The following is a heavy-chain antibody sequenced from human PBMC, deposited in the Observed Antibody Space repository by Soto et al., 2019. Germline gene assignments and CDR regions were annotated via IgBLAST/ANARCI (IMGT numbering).Heavy chain of an antibody. V-gene: IGHV1-69*02. D-gene: IGHD3-10*01. CDR3: GRGLRGFGELAIDY. Sequence: QVQLGQSGAEVKQHGSSVKVSCKASGGTFSSDTISWVRQAPGQGREWMGRIIPISGIANYAQKFQGRVTITADKSTSTAYMELSSLRSEDTAVYYCGRGLRGFGELAIDYWGQGTLVTVSS. CDR2: IIPISGIA. J-gene: IGHJ4*02. CDR1: GGTFSSDT.